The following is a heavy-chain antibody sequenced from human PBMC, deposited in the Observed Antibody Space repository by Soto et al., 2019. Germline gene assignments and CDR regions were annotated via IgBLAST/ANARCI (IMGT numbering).Heavy chain of an antibody. V-gene: IGHV3-30*03. D-gene: IGHD3-10*01. J-gene: IGHJ5*02. CDR2: ISYDGSNK. Sequence: QVQLVESGGGVVQPGRSLRLSCAASGFTFSSYGMHWVRQAPGKGLEWVAVISYDGSNKYYADSVKGRFTISRDNSKNTLYLQMNSLRAEDTAGYYCAAHEVGFGEPEGFDPWGQGTLVTVSS. CDR1: GFTFSSYG. CDR3: AAHEVGFGEPEGFDP.